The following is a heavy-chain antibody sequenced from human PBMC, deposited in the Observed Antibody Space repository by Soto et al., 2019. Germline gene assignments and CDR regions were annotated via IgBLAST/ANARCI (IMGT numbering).Heavy chain of an antibody. J-gene: IGHJ5*02. D-gene: IGHD2-2*01. CDR2: INHSGST. CDR3: ARGRPPPGYCISTNGYDGPPFAP. Sequence: TSETLSLTCAVYGASFSGYYWSWIRQPPGKGLEWIGEINHSGSTNYNPSLKSRVTISVDTSKNQFSLKLHSVTAADTAVYYCARGRPPPGYCISTNGYDGPPFAPWGQGTLVTVSS. CDR1: GASFSGYY. V-gene: IGHV4-34*01.